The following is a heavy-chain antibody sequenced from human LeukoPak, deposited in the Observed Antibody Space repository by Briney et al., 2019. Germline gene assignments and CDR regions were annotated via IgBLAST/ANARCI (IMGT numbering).Heavy chain of an antibody. Sequence: GGSLRLSCAASGFTFSSYSMNWVRQAPGKGLEWVSYISSSSSTIYYADSVKGRFTISRDNAKNSLFLQMNSLRAEDTALYYCARVGAAWRAFDIWGHGTMVTVSS. CDR2: ISSSSSTI. V-gene: IGHV3-48*01. CDR3: ARVGAAWRAFDI. D-gene: IGHD1-26*01. J-gene: IGHJ3*02. CDR1: GFTFSSYS.